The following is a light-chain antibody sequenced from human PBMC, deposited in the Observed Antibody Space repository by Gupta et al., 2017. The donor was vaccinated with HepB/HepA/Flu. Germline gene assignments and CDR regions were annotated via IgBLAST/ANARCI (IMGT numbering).Light chain of an antibody. V-gene: IGLV3-1*01. Sequence: SSDLTQPPSVSVSPGQAARITFSGAQLGNKYACWQQQKPGQSPVLVIYQDTKRPAGIPERFSGSNSENTATLTISGAEAMEEADYYGQAGDSSTYVAFGGGSKLTVL. CDR2: QDT. J-gene: IGLJ2*01. CDR3: QAGDSSTYVA. CDR1: QLGNKY.